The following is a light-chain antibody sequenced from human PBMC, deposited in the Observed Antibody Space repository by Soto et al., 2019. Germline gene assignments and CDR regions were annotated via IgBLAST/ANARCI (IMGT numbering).Light chain of an antibody. CDR3: QQYGSSPLT. J-gene: IGKJ4*01. Sequence: EIVLTQSTGTLSLSPGERATLSCRSSESVSDNYLAWCQQRSGQAPRLVIYGASSRASAVPDRFSGSGSGADFTLTISRLEPEDFAVYYCQQYGSSPLTFGGGTKVDIK. CDR1: ESVSDNY. V-gene: IGKV3-20*01. CDR2: GAS.